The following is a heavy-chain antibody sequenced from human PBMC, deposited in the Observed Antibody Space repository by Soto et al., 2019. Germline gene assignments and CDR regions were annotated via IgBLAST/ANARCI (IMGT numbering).Heavy chain of an antibody. CDR1: GFTLSAYW. D-gene: IGHD3-16*01. V-gene: IGHV3-74*03. Sequence: PGGSLRLSCAASGFTLSAYWMYWVRQAPGRGLEWVSRLSSDGFGTAYADSVKGRFHISRDNARNTLFLQMNGLRAEDTAVYYCARDLGGPDYWGRGTLVTVSS. CDR3: ARDLGGPDY. J-gene: IGHJ4*02. CDR2: LSSDGFGT.